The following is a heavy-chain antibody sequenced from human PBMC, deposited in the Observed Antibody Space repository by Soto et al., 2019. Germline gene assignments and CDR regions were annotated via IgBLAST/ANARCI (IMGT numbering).Heavy chain of an antibody. CDR2: IYHSGST. V-gene: IGHV4-30-2*01. J-gene: IGHJ5*02. Sequence: SETLSLTCAVSGGSTSSGGYSWSWIRQPPGKGLEWIGYIYHSGSTYYNPSLKSRVTISVDRSKNQFSLKLSSVTAADTAVYYCASRGHGDWFDPWGQGTLVTVSS. CDR1: GGSTSSGGYS. CDR3: ASRGHGDWFDP.